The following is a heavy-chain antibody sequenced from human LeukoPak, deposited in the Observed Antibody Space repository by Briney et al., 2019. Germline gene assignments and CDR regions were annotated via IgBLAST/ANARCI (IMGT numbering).Heavy chain of an antibody. Sequence: GASVKVSCKVSGYTLTELSMHWVRQAPGKGLEWMGGFDPEDGETIYAQKFQGRVTMTEDTSTDTAYMELSSLRSEDTAVYYCATGPVPSLWELPPLDYWGQGTLVTVSS. CDR2: FDPEDGET. V-gene: IGHV1-24*01. CDR3: ATGPVPSLWELPPLDY. J-gene: IGHJ4*02. CDR1: GYTLTELS. D-gene: IGHD1-26*01.